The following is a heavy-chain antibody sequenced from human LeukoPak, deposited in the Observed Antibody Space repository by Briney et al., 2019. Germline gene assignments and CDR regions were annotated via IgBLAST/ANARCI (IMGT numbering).Heavy chain of an antibody. J-gene: IGHJ4*02. CDR1: GGSFSGYY. D-gene: IGHD6-19*01. CDR3: ARHREWLVLHFDY. V-gene: IGHV4-34*01. CDR2: INNSVST. Sequence: SETLSLTCAGYGGSFSGYYWSWIRQPPGKGLEWIGEINNSVSTNYNPSLKSRVTISVDTSKNQFSLKLSSVTAADTAVYYCARHREWLVLHFDYWGQGNLVPVSS.